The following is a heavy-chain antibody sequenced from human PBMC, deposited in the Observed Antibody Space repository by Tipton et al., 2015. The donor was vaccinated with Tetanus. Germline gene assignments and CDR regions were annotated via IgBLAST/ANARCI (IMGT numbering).Heavy chain of an antibody. Sequence: GLVKPSETLSLTCGVFGDYLSDYYWTWVRQPPGKGLEWIGEIHRGGSTNYNPSLKSRVSMSVDTAKNRFSLTLTSVTAADMAVYYCARIYDFWSGYYSDHWGQGTLVTVSS. CDR3: ARIYDFWSGYYSDH. V-gene: IGHV4-34*01. D-gene: IGHD3-3*01. J-gene: IGHJ4*02. CDR2: IHRGGST. CDR1: GDYLSDYY.